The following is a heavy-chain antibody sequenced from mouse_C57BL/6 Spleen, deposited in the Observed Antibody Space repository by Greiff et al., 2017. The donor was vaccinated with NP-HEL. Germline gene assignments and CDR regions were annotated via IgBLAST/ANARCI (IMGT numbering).Heavy chain of an antibody. CDR3: RISTMNA. Sequence: EVQLQQSGAELVKPAASLKLSCTASGYNIKDIYIHWVKQRPEKGLERIRRTDPANGNTKYDPKFQGKATITADTSSNPAYLQLSSLTSEDTAVYYCRISTMNAWGQGTTLTVSS. CDR1: GYNIKDIY. V-gene: IGHV14-3*02. CDR2: TDPANGNT. J-gene: IGHJ2*01. D-gene: IGHD5-2*01.